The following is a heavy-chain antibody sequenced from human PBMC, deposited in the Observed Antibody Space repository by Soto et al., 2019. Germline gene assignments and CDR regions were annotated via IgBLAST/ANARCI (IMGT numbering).Heavy chain of an antibody. CDR1: GFIFSGSA. J-gene: IGHJ5*02. Sequence: GGSLRLSCAASGFIFSGSAMHWVRQASGKGLEWVGRIRSSSSTIYYADSVKGRFTISRDNAKNSLYLQMNSLRAEDTAVYYCARGSYCSSTSCPGYWFDPWGQGTLVTVSS. V-gene: IGHV3-48*01. CDR3: ARGSYCSSTSCPGYWFDP. CDR2: IRSSSSTI. D-gene: IGHD2-2*01.